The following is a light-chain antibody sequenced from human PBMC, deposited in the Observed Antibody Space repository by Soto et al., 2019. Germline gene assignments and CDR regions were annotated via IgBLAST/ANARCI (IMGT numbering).Light chain of an antibody. V-gene: IGLV2-14*03. Sequence: QSVLTQPASVSGSPGQSITISCTAVDSDAGPYKFVSWYQQHPGKAPKIIIYDVYSRPSGISSRFSGSKSGNTATLTISGLQPEDEADYYCSSYTSNNLVFGGGTKATVL. CDR2: DVY. J-gene: IGLJ1*01. CDR3: SSYTSNNLV. CDR1: DSDAGPYKF.